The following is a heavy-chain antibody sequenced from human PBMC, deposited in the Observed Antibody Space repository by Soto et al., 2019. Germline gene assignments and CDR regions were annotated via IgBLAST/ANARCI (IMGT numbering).Heavy chain of an antibody. Sequence: SVKVSCRASGGTFGSYTIRWVRQAPGQGLEWVGRIIPILGIANYAQKFQGRVTITADKSTSTAYMELSSLRSEDTAVYYCASFDIVVVPAAHNWFDPWGQGTLVTVSS. D-gene: IGHD2-2*01. J-gene: IGHJ5*02. CDR2: IIPILGIA. V-gene: IGHV1-69*02. CDR1: GGTFGSYT. CDR3: ASFDIVVVPAAHNWFDP.